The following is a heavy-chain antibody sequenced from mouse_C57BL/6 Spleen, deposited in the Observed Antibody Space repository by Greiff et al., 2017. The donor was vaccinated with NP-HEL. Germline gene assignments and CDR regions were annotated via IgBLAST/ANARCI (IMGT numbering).Heavy chain of an antibody. V-gene: IGHV10-1*01. J-gene: IGHJ3*01. Sequence: EVKLMESGGGLVQPKGSLKLSCAASGFSFNTYAMNWVRQAPGKGLEWVARIRSKSNNYATYYADSVKDRFTISRDDSESMLYLQMNNLKTEDTAMYYCVRHEVYYGTSWFAYWGQGTLVTVSA. CDR1: GFSFNTYA. CDR2: IRSKSNNYAT. CDR3: VRHEVYYGTSWFAY. D-gene: IGHD2-1*01.